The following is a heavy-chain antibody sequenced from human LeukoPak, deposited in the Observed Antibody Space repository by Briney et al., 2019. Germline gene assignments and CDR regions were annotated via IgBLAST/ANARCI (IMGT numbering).Heavy chain of an antibody. V-gene: IGHV3-23*01. D-gene: IGHD3-16*02. Sequence: QPGGSLRLSCATSEFTFSNFALSWVRRAPGKGLEWVSTITGSGTNTYYAVSVKGRLTISRDNSKNTLYLQMNSLRADDTAVYYCAKPLPLYDYVWGTYRDYFDCWGQGTLVTVSS. CDR1: EFTFSNFA. CDR3: AKPLPLYDYVWGTYRDYFDC. CDR2: ITGSGTNT. J-gene: IGHJ4*02.